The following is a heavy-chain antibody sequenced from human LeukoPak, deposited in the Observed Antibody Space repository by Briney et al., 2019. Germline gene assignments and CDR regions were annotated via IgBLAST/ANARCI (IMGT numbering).Heavy chain of an antibody. D-gene: IGHD3-10*01. CDR3: ASLGYGSGSYYNDYYYGMDV. J-gene: IGHJ6*02. CDR2: MNPNSGNT. Sequence: GASVKVSCKASGYTFTSYDINWVRQAPGQGLEWMGWMNPNSGNTGYAQKFQGRVTMTRNTSISTAYMELSSLRSEDTAVYYCASLGYGSGSYYNDYYYGMDVWGQGTTVTVSS. V-gene: IGHV1-8*01. CDR1: GYTFTSYD.